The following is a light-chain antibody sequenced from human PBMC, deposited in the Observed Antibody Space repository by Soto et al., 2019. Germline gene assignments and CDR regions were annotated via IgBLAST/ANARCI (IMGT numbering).Light chain of an antibody. Sequence: DIQMTQSPSTLSASVGDRVTITCRASQSISNWLAWYQQKPGKAPKILIYDASSLESGVPSRFSGSGSATEFTLTISSLQPDDFATYYCQKYNSAPRTFGQGTKVDIK. CDR1: QSISNW. CDR3: QKYNSAPRT. J-gene: IGKJ1*01. CDR2: DAS. V-gene: IGKV1-5*01.